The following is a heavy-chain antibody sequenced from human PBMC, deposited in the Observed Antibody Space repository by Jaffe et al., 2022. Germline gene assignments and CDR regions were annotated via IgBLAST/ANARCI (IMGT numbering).Heavy chain of an antibody. J-gene: IGHJ5*02. CDR2: IIPIFGTA. CDR1: GGTFSSYA. D-gene: IGHD2-2*01. CDR3: ARDLCSSTSCEDNNWFDP. V-gene: IGHV1-69*05. Sequence: QVQLVQSGAEVKKPGSSVKVSCKASGGTFSSYAISWVRQAPGQGLEWMGGIIPIFGTANYAQKFQGRVTITTDESTSTAYMELSSLRSEDTAVYYCARDLCSSTSCEDNNWFDPWGQGTLVTVSS.